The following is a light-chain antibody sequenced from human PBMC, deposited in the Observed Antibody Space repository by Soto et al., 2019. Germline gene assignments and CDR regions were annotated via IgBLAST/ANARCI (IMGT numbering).Light chain of an antibody. Sequence: EIVLTQSPPTLSVSPGERGTLSCTASQSVSSNLAWYQHKPGQAPRLLIYGASSRATGIPDRFSGSGSGTDFTLTIGRLEPEDFAVYYCHQYGISPPRTFGQGTKVDIK. J-gene: IGKJ1*01. CDR2: GAS. CDR1: QSVSSN. V-gene: IGKV3-20*01. CDR3: HQYGISPPRT.